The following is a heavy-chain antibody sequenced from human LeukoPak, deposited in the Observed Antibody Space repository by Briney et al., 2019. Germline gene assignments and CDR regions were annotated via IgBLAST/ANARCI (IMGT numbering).Heavy chain of an antibody. CDR1: GFTVSSNY. J-gene: IGHJ4*02. D-gene: IGHD3-22*01. CDR3: ARVSYDSSGYYFDY. Sequence: PGGSLRLFCAASGFTVSSNYMSWVRQAPGKGLEWVSVIYSGGSTYYADSVKGRFTISRDNSKNTLYLQMNSLRAEDTAVYYCARVSYDSSGYYFDYWGQGTLVNVSS. V-gene: IGHV3-53*01. CDR2: IYSGGST.